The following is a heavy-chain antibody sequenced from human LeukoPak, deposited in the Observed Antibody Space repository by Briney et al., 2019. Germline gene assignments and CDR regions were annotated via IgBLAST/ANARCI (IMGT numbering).Heavy chain of an antibody. CDR1: GGSISSSSYF. D-gene: IGHD6-19*01. CDR2: IYYSGST. CDR3: ATGWYGDGGY. J-gene: IGHJ4*02. V-gene: IGHV4-39*07. Sequence: SETLSLTCSVSGGSISSSSYFWGWIRQPPGKGLEWIGSIYYSGSTYSNPSLKSRVTISVDTSKSQFSLKLTSVTAADTALYYCATGWYGDGGYWGQGMLVTVSS.